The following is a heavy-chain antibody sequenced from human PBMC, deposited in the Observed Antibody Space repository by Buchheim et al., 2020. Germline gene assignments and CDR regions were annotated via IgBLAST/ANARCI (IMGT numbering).Heavy chain of an antibody. CDR2: IKQDGSEK. D-gene: IGHD4-23*01. CDR3: ARDDRLRWPNYFDY. J-gene: IGHJ4*02. Sequence: EVQLVESGGGLVQPGGSLRLSCAASGFTFSSYWMSWVRQAPGKGLEWVANIKQDGSEKYYVDSVKGRFNFSRENAKNLLYLQMNSLRAEDTAVYYCARDDRLRWPNYFDYWGQGTL. CDR1: GFTFSSYW. V-gene: IGHV3-7*01.